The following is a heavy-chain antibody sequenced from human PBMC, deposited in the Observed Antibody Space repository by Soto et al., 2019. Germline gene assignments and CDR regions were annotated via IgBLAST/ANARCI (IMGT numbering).Heavy chain of an antibody. CDR1: GAPITSFY. CDR3: ARGGTYVFDS. V-gene: IGHV4-4*07. D-gene: IGHD3-16*01. J-gene: IGHJ4*02. Sequence: QVQLQESGPGLVKPSETLSLACTVSGAPITSFYWSWIRQSAGKGLEWLGRIYTRGTTDYNPSLNSRVTVSIDTSKNQLSLKLTSVTAADTALYYCARGGTYVFDSWGQGILVTVSS. CDR2: IYTRGTT.